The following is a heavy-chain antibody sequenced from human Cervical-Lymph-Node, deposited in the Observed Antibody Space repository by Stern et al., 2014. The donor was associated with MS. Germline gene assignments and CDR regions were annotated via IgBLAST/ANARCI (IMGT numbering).Heavy chain of an antibody. CDR3: ARDGGFCTNRVCPKYYHSGMDV. CDR2: FHFSGNS. V-gene: IGHV4-4*07. CDR1: GGFIKSYY. D-gene: IGHD2-8*01. J-gene: IGHJ6*02. Sequence: QLQLQESGPGLVKPSETLSLTCTVSGGFIKSYYWSWVRQSAGKGLEWIGRFHFSGNSNYNPSLKSRVTMSVDTPKSQFSLKLTSVTAADSAVYYCARDGGFCTNRVCPKYYHSGMDVWGQGTTVTVSS.